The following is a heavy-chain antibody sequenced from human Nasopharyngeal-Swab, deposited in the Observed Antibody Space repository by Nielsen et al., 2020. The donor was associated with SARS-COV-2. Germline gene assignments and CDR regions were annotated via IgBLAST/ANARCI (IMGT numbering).Heavy chain of an antibody. Sequence: GGSLRLSCAASGFTFSSYAMSWVRQAPGKGLEWVSTIGGSGGSTNYADSVKGRFTISRDNPENTLYLQMNTLRAEDTAVYYCANRRGGSWHPYCFDYWGQGTLVTVSS. CDR1: GFTFSSYA. D-gene: IGHD6-13*01. CDR3: ANRRGGSWHPYCFDY. V-gene: IGHV3-23*01. J-gene: IGHJ4*02. CDR2: IGGSGGST.